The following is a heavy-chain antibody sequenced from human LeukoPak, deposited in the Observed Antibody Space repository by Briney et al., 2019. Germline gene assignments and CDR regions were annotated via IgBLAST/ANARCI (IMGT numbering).Heavy chain of an antibody. V-gene: IGHV3-33*01. CDR1: GSTFSSYA. D-gene: IGHD3-9*01. J-gene: IGHJ4*02. CDR2: IWYDGSNK. Sequence: GGSLRLSCAASGSTFSSYAMHWVRQAPGKGLEWVAVIWYDGSNKYYADSVRGQFTISRDNSKNTLYLQMNSLRAEDTAVYYCARTMRPILTGYYSLDYWGQGTLVTVSS. CDR3: ARTMRPILTGYYSLDY.